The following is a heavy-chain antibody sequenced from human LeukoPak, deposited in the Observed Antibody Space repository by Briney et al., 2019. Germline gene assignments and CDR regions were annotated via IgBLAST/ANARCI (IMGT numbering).Heavy chain of an antibody. CDR2: ISYDGSNK. V-gene: IGHV3-30-3*01. CDR3: AKELGYYYGSGTPGGMDV. CDR1: GFTFSSYA. D-gene: IGHD3-10*01. Sequence: PGGSLRLSCAASGFTFSSYAMHWVRQAPGKGLEWVAVISYDGSNKYYADSVKGRFTISRDNSKNTLYLQMNSLRAEDTAVYYCAKELGYYYGSGTPGGMDVWGQGTTVTVSS. J-gene: IGHJ6*02.